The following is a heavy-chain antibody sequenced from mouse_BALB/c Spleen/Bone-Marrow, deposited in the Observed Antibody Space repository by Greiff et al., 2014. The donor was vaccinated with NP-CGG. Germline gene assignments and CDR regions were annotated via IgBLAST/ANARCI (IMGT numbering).Heavy chain of an antibody. V-gene: IGHV1-69*02. D-gene: IGHD2-3*01. Sequence: QVQLKHSGAELVRPGASVKLCKASGYTFTSYWINWVKQRPGQGLEWIGNIYPSDSYTNYNQKFKDKATLTVDKSSSTAYMQLSSPTSEDSAVYYCTRDGSPFAYWGQGTLVTVSA. CDR1: GYTFTSYW. CDR3: TRDGSPFAY. CDR2: IYPSDSYT. J-gene: IGHJ3*01.